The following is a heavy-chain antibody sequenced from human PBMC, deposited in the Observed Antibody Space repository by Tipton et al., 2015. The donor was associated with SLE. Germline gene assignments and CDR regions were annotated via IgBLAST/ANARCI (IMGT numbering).Heavy chain of an antibody. Sequence: TLSLTCTVSGGSISSYYWGWIRQPPGKGLEWIGSIYYSGSTYYNPSLKSRVTISVDTSKNQFSLKLSSVTAADTAVYYCARGGPYYYGSGSSPAEYFQYWGQGTLVTVSS. D-gene: IGHD3-10*01. CDR1: GGSISSYY. V-gene: IGHV4-39*07. J-gene: IGHJ1*01. CDR2: IYYSGST. CDR3: ARGGPYYYGSGSSPAEYFQY.